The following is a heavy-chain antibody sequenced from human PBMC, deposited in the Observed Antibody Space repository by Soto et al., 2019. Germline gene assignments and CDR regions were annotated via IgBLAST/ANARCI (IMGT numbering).Heavy chain of an antibody. V-gene: IGHV1-18*01. J-gene: IGHJ6*03. Sequence: ASVKVSCKASGYTFTSYGISWVRQAPGQGLEWMGWISAYNGNTNYAQKLQGRVTMTTDTSTSTAYMELRSLRSDDTAVYYCARVGDGRFGEGYYYYYYMDVWGKGTTVTVS. CDR3: ARVGDGRFGEGYYYYYYMDV. CDR2: ISAYNGNT. CDR1: GYTFTSYG. D-gene: IGHD3-10*01.